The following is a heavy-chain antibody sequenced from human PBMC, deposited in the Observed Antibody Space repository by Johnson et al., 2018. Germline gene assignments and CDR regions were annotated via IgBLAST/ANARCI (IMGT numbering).Heavy chain of an antibody. CDR2: ISSGINYI. CDR1: GFTFSSYS. V-gene: IGHV3-21*04. D-gene: IGHD4-11*01. J-gene: IGHJ6*02. CDR3: ARDFPDYSEGYGLDV. Sequence: EVQLVESGGGLAEPGGSLRLCCAASGFTFSSYSINWVRQAPGKGLEWVSSISSGINYIYYADSVNGRFTISRANARNSQFMQKNSLRAEETAIYYRARDFPDYSEGYGLDVWGQGTTVTVSS.